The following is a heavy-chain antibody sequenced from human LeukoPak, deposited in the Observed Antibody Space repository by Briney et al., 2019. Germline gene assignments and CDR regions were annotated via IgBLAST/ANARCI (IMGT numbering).Heavy chain of an antibody. CDR3: ARSGDSSGYYLYYYYGMDV. Sequence: SETLSLTCTVSGGSISIYYWSWIRQPAGKGLEWIGRIYTSGSTNYNPSLKSRVTISVDTSKNQFSLKLSSVTAADTAVYYCARSGDSSGYYLYYYYGMDVWGQGTTVTVSS. D-gene: IGHD3-22*01. J-gene: IGHJ6*02. V-gene: IGHV4-4*07. CDR1: GGSISIYY. CDR2: IYTSGST.